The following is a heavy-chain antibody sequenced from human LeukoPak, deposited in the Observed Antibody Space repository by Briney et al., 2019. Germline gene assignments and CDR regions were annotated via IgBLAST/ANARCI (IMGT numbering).Heavy chain of an antibody. Sequence: GGSLRLSCAASGFTVSNNYMSWVRQAPGKGLEWVSVIYSGGATYYADSVKGRFTISRDNSKNTLYLQMNSLRAEDTAVYYCARKYYYDSSGSDAFDIWGQGTMVTVSS. J-gene: IGHJ3*02. V-gene: IGHV3-53*01. CDR2: IYSGGAT. CDR1: GFTVSNNY. CDR3: ARKYYYDSSGSDAFDI. D-gene: IGHD3-22*01.